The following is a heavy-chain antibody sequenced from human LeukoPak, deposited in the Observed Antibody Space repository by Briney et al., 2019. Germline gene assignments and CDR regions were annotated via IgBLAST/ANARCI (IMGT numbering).Heavy chain of an antibody. V-gene: IGHV4-34*01. CDR2: INHSGST. D-gene: IGHD2-2*01. Sequence: PSETLSLTCAVYGGSFSGYYWSWIRQPPGKGLEWIGEINHSGSTNYNPSLKSRVTISVDTSKNQFSLKLSSVTAADTAVYYCARGGTRSHYYYYGMDVWGQGTTVTVSS. J-gene: IGHJ6*02. CDR1: GGSFSGYY. CDR3: ARGGTRSHYYYYGMDV.